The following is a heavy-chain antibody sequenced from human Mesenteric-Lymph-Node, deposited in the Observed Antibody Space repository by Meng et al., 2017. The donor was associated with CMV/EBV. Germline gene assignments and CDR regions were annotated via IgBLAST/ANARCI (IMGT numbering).Heavy chain of an antibody. CDR2: ISYDGSNK. CDR3: ARGILSVTTGNDY. CDR1: GFTFSSYA. D-gene: IGHD4-17*01. J-gene: IGHJ4*02. V-gene: IGHV3-30*14. Sequence: GGSLRLSCAASGFTFSSYAMHWVRQAPGKGLEWVAVISYDGSNKYYADSVKGRFTISRDNSKNTLYLQMNSLRAEDTAVYYCARGILSVTTGNDYWGQGTLVTVSS.